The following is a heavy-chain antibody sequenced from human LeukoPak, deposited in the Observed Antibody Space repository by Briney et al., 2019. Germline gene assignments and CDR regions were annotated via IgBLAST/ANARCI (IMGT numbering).Heavy chain of an antibody. J-gene: IGHJ3*01. V-gene: IGHV3-21*01. CDR3: ARAGYYGISVNDAFDV. Sequence: GGSLRLSCAASGFTFSSYSMNWVRQAPGKGLEWVSFISGSSGYIYYADSVKGRFTISRDNSKNTVYLQMNSLRSEDTAVYYCARAGYYGISVNDAFDVWGQGSMVTVSS. CDR1: GFTFSSYS. CDR2: ISGSSGYI. D-gene: IGHD3-22*01.